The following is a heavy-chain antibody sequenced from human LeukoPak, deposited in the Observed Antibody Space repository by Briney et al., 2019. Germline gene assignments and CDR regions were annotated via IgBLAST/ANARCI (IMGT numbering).Heavy chain of an antibody. V-gene: IGHV4-59*01. CDR3: ARDGTYCTNGVCPGYWFDP. Sequence: SETLSLTCTVSGGSISSYYWSWIRQPPGKGLEWIGYIYYNGGINYNPSLRSRVTISVDTSKNHFSLRLSSVTAADTAVYYCARDGTYCTNGVCPGYWFDPWGQGTLVTVSS. D-gene: IGHD2-8*01. CDR2: IYYNGGI. J-gene: IGHJ5*02. CDR1: GGSISSYY.